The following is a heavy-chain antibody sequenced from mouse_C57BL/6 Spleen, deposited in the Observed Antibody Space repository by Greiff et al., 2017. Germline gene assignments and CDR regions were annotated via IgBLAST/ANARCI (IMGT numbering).Heavy chain of an antibody. V-gene: IGHV1-26*01. CDR1: GYTFTDYY. Sequence: EVQLQQSGPELVKPGASVKISCKASGYTFTDYYMNWVKQSHGQSLEWIGDIYPDNGGTSYNQKFKGKATLTVDQSSSTAYMELRSLTSEDSAVYYCARKEGMGSGYFAYWGQGTLVTVSA. CDR3: ARKEGMGSGYFAY. J-gene: IGHJ3*01. CDR2: IYPDNGGT. D-gene: IGHD3-2*02.